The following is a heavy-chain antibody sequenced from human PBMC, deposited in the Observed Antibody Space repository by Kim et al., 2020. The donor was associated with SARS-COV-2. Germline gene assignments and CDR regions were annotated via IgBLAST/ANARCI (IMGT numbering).Heavy chain of an antibody. D-gene: IGHD3-16*02. J-gene: IGHJ4*02. CDR2: INSDGSST. CDR1: GFTFSSYW. V-gene: IGHV3-74*01. CDR3: ASEPYDYVWGSYRLPDY. Sequence: GGSLRLSCAASGFTFSSYWMHWVRQAPGKGLVWVSRINSDGSSTSYADSVKGRFTISRDNAKNTLYLQMNSLRAEDTAVYYCASEPYDYVWGSYRLPDYWGQGTLVTVSS.